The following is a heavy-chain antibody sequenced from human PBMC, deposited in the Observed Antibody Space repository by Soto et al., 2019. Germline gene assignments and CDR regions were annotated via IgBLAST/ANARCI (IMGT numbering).Heavy chain of an antibody. J-gene: IGHJ6*02. D-gene: IGHD6-19*01. CDR2: IIPIFGTA. CDR1: GGTFIGYA. Sequence: SVKVSCKASGGTFIGYAISWVRQAPGQGREWMGGIIPIFGTANYAQKFQGRVTITADESTSTAYMELSRLRSEDTAVYYCPRLFLGYSSGWYSNYYYYAMDVWGQGTTVTVSS. CDR3: PRLFLGYSSGWYSNYYYYAMDV. V-gene: IGHV1-69*13.